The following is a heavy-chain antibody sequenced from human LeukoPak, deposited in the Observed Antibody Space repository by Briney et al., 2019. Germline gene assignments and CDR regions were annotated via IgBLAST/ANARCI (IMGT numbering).Heavy chain of an antibody. V-gene: IGHV3-48*04. D-gene: IGHD3-16*01. Sequence: PGESLRLSCATSGFSFNRRGMNWVRHPPGKGLEWVSYISPRIETIYYAESVKGRFTVSRDDSKDSLYLQMHTLRAEDTAVYYCARIDGPTVFTYYMDLWGKGTTVTVAS. J-gene: IGHJ6*03. CDR3: ARIDGPTVFTYYMDL. CDR2: ISPRIETI. CDR1: GFSFNRRG.